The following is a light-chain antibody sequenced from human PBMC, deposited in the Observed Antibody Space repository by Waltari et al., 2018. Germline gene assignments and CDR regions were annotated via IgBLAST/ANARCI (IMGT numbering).Light chain of an antibody. CDR2: AAS. CDR3: LQLNSYPSFT. J-gene: IGKJ3*01. V-gene: IGKV1-9*01. CDR1: QGISSY. Sequence: DIQLTQSPSFLSASVGDRVPIICRASQGISSYLAWYQQKPGQAPKLLIYAASTLQSGVPSRFSGSGSGTEFTLTISSLQPEDFATYYCLQLNSYPSFTFGPGTKVDIK.